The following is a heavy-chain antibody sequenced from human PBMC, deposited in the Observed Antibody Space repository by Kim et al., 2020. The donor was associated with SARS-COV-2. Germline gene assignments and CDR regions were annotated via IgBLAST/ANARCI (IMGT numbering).Heavy chain of an antibody. V-gene: IGHV4-59*01. CDR3: ASFRCSSTSCYAFDI. J-gene: IGHJ3*02. CDR2: ICYSGST. D-gene: IGHD2-2*01. CDR1: GGSISSYY. Sequence: SETLSLTCTVSGGSISSYYWSWIRQPPGKGLEWIGYICYSGSTNYNPSLKSRVTISVDTSKNQFSLKLSSVTAADTAVYYCASFRCSSTSCYAFDIWGQGTIVTVSS.